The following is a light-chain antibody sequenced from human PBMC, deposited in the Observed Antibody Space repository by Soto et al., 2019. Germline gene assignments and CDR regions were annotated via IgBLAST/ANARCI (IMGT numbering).Light chain of an antibody. CDR2: AAS. J-gene: IGKJ1*01. CDR1: QSISSW. Sequence: DIQMTQSPSTLSASVGDRVTITFRASQSISSWLAWYQHKTGKPPKLLIYAASSLQSGVPSRFSGSGSGTEFTLPISRLQPEDFATYYCLQQNSYPWTFGQGTKVDIK. CDR3: LQQNSYPWT. V-gene: IGKV1-5*01.